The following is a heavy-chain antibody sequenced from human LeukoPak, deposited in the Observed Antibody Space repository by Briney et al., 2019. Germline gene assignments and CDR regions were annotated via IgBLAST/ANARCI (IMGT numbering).Heavy chain of an antibody. J-gene: IGHJ4*02. Sequence: GGSLRLSCAASGFTFDDYAMHWVRQAPGKGLEWVSGISWNSGSIGYADSVKGRFTISRDNAKNSLYLQMNSLRAEDTALYYCAKDSDYGGSDYFEYWGQGTLVTVSS. V-gene: IGHV3-9*01. CDR3: AKDSDYGGSDYFEY. CDR2: ISWNSGSI. CDR1: GFTFDDYA. D-gene: IGHD4-23*01.